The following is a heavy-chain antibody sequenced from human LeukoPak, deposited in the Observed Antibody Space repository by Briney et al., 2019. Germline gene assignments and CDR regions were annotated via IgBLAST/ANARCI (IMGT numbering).Heavy chain of an antibody. Sequence: KTSETLSLTCTVSGGSISSSSYYWGWIRQPPGKGLEWIGYIYNSGSTNYNPSLKSRVTISVDTSKNQFSLKLSSVTAADTAVYYCAREGPVRYFDREGWFDPWGQGTLVTVSS. D-gene: IGHD3-9*01. J-gene: IGHJ5*02. CDR2: IYNSGST. V-gene: IGHV4-61*05. CDR3: AREGPVRYFDREGWFDP. CDR1: GGSISSSSYY.